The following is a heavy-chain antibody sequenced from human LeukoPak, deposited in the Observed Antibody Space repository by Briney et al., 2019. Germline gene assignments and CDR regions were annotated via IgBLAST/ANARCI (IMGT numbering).Heavy chain of an antibody. CDR1: GGSISSYY. CDR3: ARGGSDSSWYWLY. J-gene: IGHJ4*02. Sequence: PSETLSLTCTVSGGSISSYYWSWIRQPPGKGLEWIGYIYYSGSTNYNPSLKSRVTISVDTSKNQFSLKLSSVTAADTAVYYCARGGSDSSWYWLYWGQGTLVTVSS. CDR2: IYYSGST. D-gene: IGHD2-8*02. V-gene: IGHV4-59*01.